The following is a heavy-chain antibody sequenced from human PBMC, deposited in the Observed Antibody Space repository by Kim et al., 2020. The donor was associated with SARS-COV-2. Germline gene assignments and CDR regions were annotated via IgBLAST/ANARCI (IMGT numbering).Heavy chain of an antibody. J-gene: IGHJ2*01. CDR1: GGSISTNNYY. V-gene: IGHV4-39*02. CDR2: IYFGGNT. Sequence: SETLSLTCFVSGGSISTNNYYWGWVRQPPGKGLEWIANIYFGGNTYYNPSLKRRVPISIDTSRNHFSLNVHSVTAADTAIYFCARLPVAAYWYFALWGRCTPVTVSA. CDR3: ARLPVAAYWYFAL.